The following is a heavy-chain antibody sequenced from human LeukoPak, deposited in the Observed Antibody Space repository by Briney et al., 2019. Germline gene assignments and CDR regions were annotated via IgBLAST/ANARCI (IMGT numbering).Heavy chain of an antibody. J-gene: IGHJ4*02. Sequence: PGGSLRLSCAASGFTFSTYGMHWVRQAPGKGLEWVTFIRDDGSNKHYADSVKGRFTISRDNAKNSLYLQMNSLRAEDTAVYYCARHVVAVGFDYWGQGTLVTVSS. CDR1: GFTFSTYG. CDR3: ARHVVAVGFDY. D-gene: IGHD3-22*01. V-gene: IGHV3-30*02. CDR2: IRDDGSNK.